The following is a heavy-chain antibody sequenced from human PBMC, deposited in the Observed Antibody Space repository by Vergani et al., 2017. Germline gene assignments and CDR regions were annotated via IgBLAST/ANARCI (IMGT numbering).Heavy chain of an antibody. V-gene: IGHV3-33*01. CDR3: ARGPYYYYYYMDV. Sequence: QVQLVESGGGVVQPGRSLRLSCAASGFTFSSYGMHWVRQAPGKGLEWVAVIWYDGSNKYYADSVKGRFTISRDNSKNTLYLQMNSLRAEDTAVYYCARGPYYYYYYMDVWGKGTTVTVSS. CDR2: IWYDGSNK. J-gene: IGHJ6*03. CDR1: GFTFSSYG.